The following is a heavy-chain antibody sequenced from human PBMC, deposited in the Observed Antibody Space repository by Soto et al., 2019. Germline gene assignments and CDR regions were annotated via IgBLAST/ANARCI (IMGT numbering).Heavy chain of an antibody. J-gene: IGHJ3*02. D-gene: IGHD6-13*01. V-gene: IGHV1-69*13. CDR3: ARDPRYSSRIDAFDI. CDR1: GGTFSSYA. Sequence: SVKVSCKASGGTFSSYAISWVRQAPGQGLEWMGGIIPIFGTANYAQKFQGRVTITADESTSTAYMELSSLRSEDTAVYYCARDPRYSSRIDAFDIWGQGTMVTVSS. CDR2: IIPIFGTA.